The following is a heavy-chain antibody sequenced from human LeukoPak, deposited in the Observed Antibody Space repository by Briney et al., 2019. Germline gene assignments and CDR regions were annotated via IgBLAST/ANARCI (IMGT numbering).Heavy chain of an antibody. D-gene: IGHD1-26*01. V-gene: IGHV1-3*01. CDR2: INAGNGNT. Sequence: ASVKVSCKASGYTFTDYAMHWVRQAPGQRLEWMGWINAGNGNTKYSQKFQGRVTITRDTSASTAYMELSSLRSEDTAVYYCARGASGSYSLVMFDYWGQGTLVTVSS. CDR3: ARGASGSYSLVMFDY. CDR1: GYTFTDYA. J-gene: IGHJ4*02.